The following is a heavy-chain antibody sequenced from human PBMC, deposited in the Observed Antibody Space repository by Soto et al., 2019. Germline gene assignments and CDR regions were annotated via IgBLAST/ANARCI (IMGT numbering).Heavy chain of an antibody. CDR3: ARGPVGRYGPNDY. CDR2: IKQDGSEK. CDR1: GFTLSSYW. Sequence: SLRLSCAASGFTLSSYWMNWVRQAPGKGLEWVANIKQDGSEKYYVDSVKGRFTISRDNAKNSLYLQMSSLRAEDTAVYYCARGPVGRYGPNDYWGQGTLVTVSS. V-gene: IGHV3-7*01. D-gene: IGHD5-18*01. J-gene: IGHJ4*02.